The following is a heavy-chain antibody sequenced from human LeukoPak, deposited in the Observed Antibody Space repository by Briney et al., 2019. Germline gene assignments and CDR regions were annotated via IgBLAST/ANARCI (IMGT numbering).Heavy chain of an antibody. CDR1: GFTFSSYA. CDR2: ISGSGGST. J-gene: IGHJ1*01. D-gene: IGHD3-22*01. V-gene: IGHV3-23*01. Sequence: PGGSLRLSCAASGFTFSSYAMSWVRQAPGKGLEWVSAISGSGGSTYNADSVKGRFTISRDNSKNTLYLQMNSLRAEDTAVYYCATYSSLNRREFQYWGQGTLLTVSS. CDR3: ATYSSLNRREFQY.